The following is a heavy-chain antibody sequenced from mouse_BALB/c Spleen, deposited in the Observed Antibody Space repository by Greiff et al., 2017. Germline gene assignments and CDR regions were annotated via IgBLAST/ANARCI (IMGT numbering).Heavy chain of an antibody. Sequence: DVHLVESGGDLVKPGGSLKLSCAASGFTFSSYGMSWVRQTPDKRLEWVATISSGGSYTYYPDSVKGRFTISRDNAKNTLYLQMSSLKSEDTAMYYCARHERPGNYVGYYAMDYWGQGTSVTVSS. V-gene: IGHV5-6*01. CDR2: ISSGGSYT. D-gene: IGHD2-1*01. CDR1: GFTFSSYG. CDR3: ARHERPGNYVGYYAMDY. J-gene: IGHJ4*01.